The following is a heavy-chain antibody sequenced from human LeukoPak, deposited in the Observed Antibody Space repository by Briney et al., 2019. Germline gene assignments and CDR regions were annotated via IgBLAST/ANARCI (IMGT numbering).Heavy chain of an antibody. V-gene: IGHV3-21*04. CDR1: GFTLSSYS. Sequence: GGSLRLSCAASGFTLSSYSMNWVRQAPGRGLEWVSSISSSGSYTYYADSVKGRFTISRDNAKNSLYLQMNSLRAEDTAVYYCARASGGYSSGWYGYWGQGTLVTVSS. CDR2: ISSSGSYT. CDR3: ARASGGYSSGWYGY. J-gene: IGHJ4*02. D-gene: IGHD6-19*01.